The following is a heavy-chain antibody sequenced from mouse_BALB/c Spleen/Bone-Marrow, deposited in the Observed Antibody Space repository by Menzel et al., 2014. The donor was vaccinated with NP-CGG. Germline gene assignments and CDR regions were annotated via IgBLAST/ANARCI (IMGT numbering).Heavy chain of an antibody. J-gene: IGHJ3*01. Sequence: EVKLVESGGGLVQPGDSLRLSCTTSGFTFSDFYMEWVRQPPGKGLEWIATSRNKAKYYTTEYSASVKGRFIVSRDTSQSVLYLQMNALRAEDTAIYYCARDVGYGNYFVYWGQGTLVTVSA. CDR2: SRNKAKYYTT. D-gene: IGHD2-10*02. CDR1: GFTFSDFY. CDR3: ARDVGYGNYFVY. V-gene: IGHV7-1*02.